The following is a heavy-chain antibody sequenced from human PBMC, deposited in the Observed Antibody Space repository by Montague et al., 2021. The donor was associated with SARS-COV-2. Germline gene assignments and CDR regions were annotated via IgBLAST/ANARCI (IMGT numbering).Heavy chain of an antibody. Sequence: SLRLSCATSGFSFTSYWMRWFRQVPGKGLEWVSHIKHDGSDSSYVASVKGRFTISRDNAKNSLYLQMNNLRAEDTAVYYCARLVWQGSAYFPIDSWGRGTLVTVSS. CDR2: IKHDGSDS. D-gene: IGHD3-22*01. CDR3: ARLVWQGSAYFPIDS. J-gene: IGHJ4*02. V-gene: IGHV3-7*01. CDR1: GFSFTSYW.